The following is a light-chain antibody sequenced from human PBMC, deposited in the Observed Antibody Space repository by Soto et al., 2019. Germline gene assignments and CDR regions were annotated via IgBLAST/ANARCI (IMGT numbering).Light chain of an antibody. CDR2: QTS. Sequence: IVLTHSPATLSSFPCDRFTLYFSASQYINTRLAWYQHRPGQAPRLLIYQTSLRAAGIPARFSASGSGTDFTLTISDVQPEDFALYYCHQRQSWPRTFGQGTKVDIK. CDR3: HQRQSWPRT. CDR1: QYINTR. J-gene: IGKJ1*01. V-gene: IGKV3-11*01.